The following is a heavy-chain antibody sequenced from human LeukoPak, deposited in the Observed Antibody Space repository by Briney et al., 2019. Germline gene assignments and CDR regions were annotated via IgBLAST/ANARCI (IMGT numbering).Heavy chain of an antibody. CDR3: TKDRSGSSGYYSPFDY. D-gene: IGHD3-22*01. J-gene: IGHJ4*02. V-gene: IGHV3-23*01. Sequence: PGGSLRLSCAASGFTFISYAMSWVRQAPGKGLEWVSGISSSGGSTYYADSVKGRFTISRDNSNKMLYLQMNSLRAEDTAVYYCTKDRSGSSGYYSPFDYWGQGTLVTVSP. CDR2: ISSSGGST. CDR1: GFTFISYA.